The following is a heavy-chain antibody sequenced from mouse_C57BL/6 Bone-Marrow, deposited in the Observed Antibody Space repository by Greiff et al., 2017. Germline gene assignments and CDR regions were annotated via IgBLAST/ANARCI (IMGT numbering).Heavy chain of an antibody. CDR3: ARLRRGNFDY. CDR2: ISNLAYSI. Sequence: EVKLQESGGGLVQPGGSLKLSCAASGFTFSDYGMAWVRQAPRKGPEWVAFISNLAYSIYYAATVTGRFTISRENAKNTLYLEMSSLRSEDTAMYYCARLRRGNFDYWGQGTTLTVSS. J-gene: IGHJ2*01. CDR1: GFTFSDYG. V-gene: IGHV5-15*01.